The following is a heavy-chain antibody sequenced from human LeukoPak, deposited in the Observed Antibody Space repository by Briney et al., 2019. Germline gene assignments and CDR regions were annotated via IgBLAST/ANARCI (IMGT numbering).Heavy chain of an antibody. CDR1: GGSFSGYY. D-gene: IGHD2-2*01. CDR3: ARDQRGVVVPAAIDY. J-gene: IGHJ4*02. Sequence: SETLSLSCAVYGGSFSGYYWSWIRQSPGKGLEWIGGINHSGSTDYNPSLKSRVTMSVDTPKNQFSLKLSSVTAADTAVYYCARDQRGVVVPAAIDYWGQGTLVTVSS. CDR2: INHSGST. V-gene: IGHV4-34*01.